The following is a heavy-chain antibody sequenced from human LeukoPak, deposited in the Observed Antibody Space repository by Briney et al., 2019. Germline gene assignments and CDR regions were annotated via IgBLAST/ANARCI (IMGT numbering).Heavy chain of an antibody. CDR3: ARGSPNYYFHY. V-gene: IGHV3-21*01. J-gene: IGHJ4*02. Sequence: SVKGRFTISRDNAKNSLYLQMNSLRAEDTAVYYCARGSPNYYFHYWGQGTPVSVSS.